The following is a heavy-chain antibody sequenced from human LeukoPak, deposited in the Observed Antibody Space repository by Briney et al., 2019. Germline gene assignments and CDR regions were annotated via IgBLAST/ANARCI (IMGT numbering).Heavy chain of an antibody. Sequence: SETLSLTCAVSGYSMSSGYYWGWIRPPPGKGLEWIGNIYHSGSTYYNPSLKSRVTISVDTSKNQFSLKLSSVTAADTAVYYCARDYDSSGYYYAYWGQGTLVTVSS. CDR2: IYHSGST. CDR3: ARDYDSSGYYYAY. V-gene: IGHV4-38-2*02. J-gene: IGHJ4*02. CDR1: GYSMSSGYY. D-gene: IGHD3-22*01.